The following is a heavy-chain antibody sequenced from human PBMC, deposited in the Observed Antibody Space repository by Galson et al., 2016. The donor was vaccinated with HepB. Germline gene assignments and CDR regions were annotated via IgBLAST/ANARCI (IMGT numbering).Heavy chain of an antibody. D-gene: IGHD2-21*01. Sequence: SLRLSCAASTFTLSSHSMNWVRQAPGKGLEWVAYITINSGDKYYADSVRGRFTISRDNAKNSLFLQMNSLRDEDTALYYCAKFSTMWSVYMDAWGKGTTVTVSS. V-gene: IGHV3-48*02. CDR3: AKFSTMWSVYMDA. CDR2: ITINSGDK. J-gene: IGHJ6*03. CDR1: TFTLSSHS.